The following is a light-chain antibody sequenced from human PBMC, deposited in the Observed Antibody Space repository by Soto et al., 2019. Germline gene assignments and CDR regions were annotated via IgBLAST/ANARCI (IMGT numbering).Light chain of an antibody. Sequence: EIVLTQSPATLSLSPGERVTLSCRASQSVNNYLIWYQQRPGLAPRLLISDTSNRATGIPARFSDGGSGTDFTLTISSLEPEDFAVYYCQQRASWPLTFGGGTKVEIK. CDR3: QQRASWPLT. CDR2: DTS. J-gene: IGKJ4*01. CDR1: QSVNNY. V-gene: IGKV3-11*01.